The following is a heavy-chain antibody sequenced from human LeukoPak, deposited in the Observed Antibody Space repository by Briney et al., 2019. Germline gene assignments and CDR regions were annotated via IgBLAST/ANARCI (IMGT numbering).Heavy chain of an antibody. CDR1: AGSISDYY. CDR2: IYSSGRT. J-gene: IGHJ4*02. D-gene: IGHD2-15*01. Sequence: SETLSLTCTVSAGSISDYYWSWIRQPPGKGLEWIGYIYSSGRTNYNPSLKSRLTISVDTSKNQFSLNLSSVTAADTAVYYCEKHQYSTPEFVYWGQGTLVTVSS. V-gene: IGHV4-59*08. CDR3: EKHQYSTPEFVY.